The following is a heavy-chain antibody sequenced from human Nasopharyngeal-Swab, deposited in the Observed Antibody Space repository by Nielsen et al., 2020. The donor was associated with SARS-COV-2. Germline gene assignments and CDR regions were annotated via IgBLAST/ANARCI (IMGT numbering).Heavy chain of an antibody. CDR2: ISAYNGNT. J-gene: IGHJ4*02. CDR3: ARTSRYGYWYFDY. D-gene: IGHD3-22*01. CDR1: GYTFTSYG. Sequence: ASVKVSCMASGYTFTSYGISWVRPAPAQGREGMGWISAYNGNTNYAQKVQGRVTMTTDTSTSTAYMELRSLRSDDTAVYYCARTSRYGYWYFDYWGQGTLVTVSS. V-gene: IGHV1-18*01.